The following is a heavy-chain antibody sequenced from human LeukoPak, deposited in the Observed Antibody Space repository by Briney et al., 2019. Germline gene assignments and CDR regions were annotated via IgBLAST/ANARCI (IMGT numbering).Heavy chain of an antibody. CDR1: GGSTNTYC. V-gene: IGHV4-4*07. CDR2: IYPSGST. D-gene: IGHD5-12*01. CDR3: ARDRSGYSEYYFDY. Sequence: SETLSLTCTVSGGSTNTYCWSWIRQPAEKGLEWIGRIYPSGSTYYNPSLKSRVTISMDKSKNQFSLRLTSVTAADTAVYYCARDRSGYSEYYFDYWGQGSLVTVSS. J-gene: IGHJ4*02.